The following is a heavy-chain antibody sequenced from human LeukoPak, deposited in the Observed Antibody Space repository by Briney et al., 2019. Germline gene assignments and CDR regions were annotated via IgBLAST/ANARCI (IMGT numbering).Heavy chain of an antibody. CDR1: GGSISNGGYY. D-gene: IGHD2-2*01. J-gene: IGHJ5*02. CDR3: ARVGYCSSTSCPGGFDP. V-gene: IGHV4-61*08. CDR2: IYYSGST. Sequence: SETLSLTCTVSGGSISNGGYYWSWIRQHPGKGLEWIGYIYYSGSTNYNPSLKSRVTISVDTSKNQFSLKLSSVTAADTAVYYCARVGYCSSTSCPGGFDPWGQGTLVTVSS.